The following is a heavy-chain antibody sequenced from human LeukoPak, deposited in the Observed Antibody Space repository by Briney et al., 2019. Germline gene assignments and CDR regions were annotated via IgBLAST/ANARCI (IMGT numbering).Heavy chain of an antibody. J-gene: IGHJ6*04. CDR3: ARERYYGSGSYYRKPYGMDV. CDR1: GGSFSGYY. CDR2: INHSGST. V-gene: IGHV4-34*01. Sequence: ETXSLTCAVYGGSFSGYYWSWIRQPPGKGLEWLGEINHSGSTNYNPSLKSRVTISVDTSKNQFSLKLSSVTAADTAVYYCARERYYGSGSYYRKPYGMDVWGKGTTVTVSS. D-gene: IGHD3-10*01.